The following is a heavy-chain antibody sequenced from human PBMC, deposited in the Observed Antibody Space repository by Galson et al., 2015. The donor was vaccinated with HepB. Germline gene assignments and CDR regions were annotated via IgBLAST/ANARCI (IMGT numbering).Heavy chain of an antibody. Sequence: SVRVSCTASGYTFSSYDMNWVRQAPGQGLEWVGWMKHNSGNKGYAEKFKGRVTMTRNTSISTAYMQLNSLRAEDTAVYYCARVSTPIQLSHQFDYWGQGTLVTVSS. CDR3: ARVSTPIQLSHQFDY. CDR1: GYTFSSYD. CDR2: MKHNSGNK. D-gene: IGHD5-18*01. J-gene: IGHJ4*02. V-gene: IGHV1-8*02.